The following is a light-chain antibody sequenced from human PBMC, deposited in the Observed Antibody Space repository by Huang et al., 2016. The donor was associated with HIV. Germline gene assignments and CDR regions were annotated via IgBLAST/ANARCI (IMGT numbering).Light chain of an antibody. V-gene: IGKV3-15*01. Sequence: IVMTQSPATLSVSPGERVTLSCRANRGVSSNLAWYQQRPGQAPRLLIYGSSTRAPGIPARFSGSGSGTDFSLTISSLQSEDFALYYCHQYNNWLLSFGGGTRVDI. CDR1: RGVSSN. CDR2: GSS. CDR3: HQYNNWLLS. J-gene: IGKJ4*01.